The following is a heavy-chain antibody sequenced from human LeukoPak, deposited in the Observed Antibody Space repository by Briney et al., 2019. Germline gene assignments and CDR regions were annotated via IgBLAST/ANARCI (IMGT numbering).Heavy chain of an antibody. V-gene: IGHV4-59*01. D-gene: IGHD3-10*01. J-gene: IGHJ4*02. CDR3: VRSGLVRGVST. Sequence: LSETLSLTCSVSGDSMTNYHWTWIRQPPGKELEWIGSISYSGTTNYSPSLNSRVTMSVDTSKKQFSLRLNSVTAADTAVYYCVRSGLVRGVSTWGQGTLVTVSS. CDR2: ISYSGTT. CDR1: GDSMTNYH.